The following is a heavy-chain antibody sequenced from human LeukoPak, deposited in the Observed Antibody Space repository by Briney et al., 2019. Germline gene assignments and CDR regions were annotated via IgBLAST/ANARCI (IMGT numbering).Heavy chain of an antibody. CDR2: ITSNGDTT. D-gene: IGHD6-19*01. CDR3: AKDGIRIAVAYYYYYMDV. Sequence: GGSLRLSCAASGFTFSRYVMHWVRRSPGKGLESVSAITSNGDTTYYASSVKGRFTISRDNSKNTLYLQMGSLRAEDTAVYYCAKDGIRIAVAYYYYYMDVWGKGTTVTVSS. V-gene: IGHV3-64*01. J-gene: IGHJ6*03. CDR1: GFTFSRYV.